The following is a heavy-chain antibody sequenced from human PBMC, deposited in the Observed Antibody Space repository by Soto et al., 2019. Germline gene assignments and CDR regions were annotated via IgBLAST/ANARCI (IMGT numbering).Heavy chain of an antibody. CDR2: INHSGST. J-gene: IGHJ4*02. CDR1: GGSFSGYY. CDR3: ARGPRNYDFWSGYFRYFDY. V-gene: IGHV4-34*01. D-gene: IGHD3-3*01. Sequence: SETLSLTCAVYGGSFSGYYWSWIRQPPGKGLEWIGEINHSGSTNYNPSLKSRVTISVDTSKNQFSLKLSSVTAADTAVYYCARGPRNYDFWSGYFRYFDYWGQGTLVTVSS.